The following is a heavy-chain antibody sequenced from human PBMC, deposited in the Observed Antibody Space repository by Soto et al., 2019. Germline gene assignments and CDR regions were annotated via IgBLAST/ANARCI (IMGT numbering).Heavy chain of an antibody. J-gene: IGHJ4*02. Sequence: QVQLVQSGAEVKKPGASVKVSCKASGYTFATYGFSWVRQAPGQGLEWMGWISASNGNTNYAQKLRGRVTMTTDTSTSTAYMELRSLRSDDTAVLYCARSGRSWNLREFDYWGQGTLVTVSS. V-gene: IGHV1-18*01. CDR1: GYTFATYG. D-gene: IGHD6-13*01. CDR3: ARSGRSWNLREFDY. CDR2: ISASNGNT.